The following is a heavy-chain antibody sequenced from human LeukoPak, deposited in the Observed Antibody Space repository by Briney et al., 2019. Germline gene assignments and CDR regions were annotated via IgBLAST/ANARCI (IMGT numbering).Heavy chain of an antibody. CDR2: IHHSGGT. V-gene: IGHV4-34*01. J-gene: IGHJ4*02. D-gene: IGHD3-10*01. Sequence: PSETLSLTCAVYGGSFSGYYWSWIRQPPGKGLEWIGEIHHSGGTNYNPSLKSRVNMSVDTSQSQFSLKLTSVTAADTAVYYCARSNVLLWFGEPRAPWDYWGQGTLVTVSS. CDR1: GGSFSGYY. CDR3: ARSNVLLWFGEPRAPWDY.